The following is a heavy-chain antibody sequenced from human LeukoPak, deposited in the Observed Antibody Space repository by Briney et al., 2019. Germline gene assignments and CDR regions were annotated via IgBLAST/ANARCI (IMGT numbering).Heavy chain of an antibody. D-gene: IGHD3-10*01. J-gene: IGHJ6*02. V-gene: IGHV4-59*08. CDR3: AASMVRGVTNSYYYYYYGMDV. Sequence: PSETLSPTCTVSGGSISSYYWSWIRQPPGKGLEWIGYIYYSGSTNYNPSLKSRVTISVDTSKNQFSLKLSSVTAADTAVYYCAASMVRGVTNSYYYYYYGMDVWGQGTTVTVSS. CDR1: GGSISSYY. CDR2: IYYSGST.